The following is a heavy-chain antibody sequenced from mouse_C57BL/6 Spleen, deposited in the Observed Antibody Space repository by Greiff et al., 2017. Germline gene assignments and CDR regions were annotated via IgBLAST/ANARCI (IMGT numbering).Heavy chain of an antibody. CDR2: IWTGGGT. J-gene: IGHJ1*03. Sequence: VKVVESGPGLVAPSQSLSITCTVSGFSLTSYAISWVRQPPGKGLEWLGVIWTGGGTNYNSALKSRLSISKDNSKSQVFLKMNSLQTDDTARYYCARNGRSDYDGYFDVWGTGTTVTVSS. D-gene: IGHD2-4*01. CDR3: ARNGRSDYDGYFDV. CDR1: GFSLTSYA. V-gene: IGHV2-9-1*01.